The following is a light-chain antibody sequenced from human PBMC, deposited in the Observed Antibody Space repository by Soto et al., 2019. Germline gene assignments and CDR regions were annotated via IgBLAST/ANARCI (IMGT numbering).Light chain of an antibody. CDR1: QSVSSN. J-gene: IGKJ5*01. CDR3: QQYNTWPLIT. V-gene: IGKV3D-15*01. CDR2: GAS. Sequence: EMVMTQSPATLSVSPGERATLSCRASQSVSSNLAWYQQKPGQAPRIIIFGASGRATGIPDRFSGSGSGTDFTLTISSLQSEDLAVYYCQQYNTWPLITFGPGTRLEIK.